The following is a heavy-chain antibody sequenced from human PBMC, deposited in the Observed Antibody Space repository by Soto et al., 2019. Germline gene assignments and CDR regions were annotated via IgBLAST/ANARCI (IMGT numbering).Heavy chain of an antibody. D-gene: IGHD2-21*02. CDR1: GLSLSTTGVG. V-gene: IGHV2-5*02. CDR2: IYWDDDK. CDR3: VQSRCGGDCLQSYSAHSYYGLDV. J-gene: IGHJ6*02. Sequence: QITLKESGPTLVKPTQTLTLTCTFSGLSLSTTGVGVGWIRQPPGNALEWLALIYWDDDKRYSPSRKSRLTLNXDXSXNXXVLTMTNMDPVDTATYYCVQSRCGGDCLQSYSAHSYYGLDVWGQGTTVTVSS.